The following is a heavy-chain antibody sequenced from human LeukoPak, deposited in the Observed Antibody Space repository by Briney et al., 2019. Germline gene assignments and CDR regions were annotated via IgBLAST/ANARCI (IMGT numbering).Heavy chain of an antibody. J-gene: IGHJ5*02. CDR3: ARDRIDYDILTGQGTTLFDP. V-gene: IGHV1-2*02. D-gene: IGHD3-9*01. CDR1: GYTFTGYY. CDR2: INPNSGGT. Sequence: ASVKVSCKASGYTFTGYYMHWVRQAPGQGLEWMGWINPNSGGTNYALKFQGRVTMTRDTSISTAYMELSRLRSDDTAVYYCARDRIDYDILTGQGTTLFDPWGQGTLVTVSS.